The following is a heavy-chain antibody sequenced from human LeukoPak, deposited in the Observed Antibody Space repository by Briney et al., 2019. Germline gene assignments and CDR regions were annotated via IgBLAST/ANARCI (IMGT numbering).Heavy chain of an antibody. Sequence: ASVKVSCKASGYTFTSYGISWVRQAPGQGLEWMGWISAYNGNTNYAQKLQGRVTITTDTSTSTAYMELRSLRSEDTAVYYCARVTDRYGSGSYYILYYYYGMDVWGRGTTVTVS. D-gene: IGHD3-10*01. CDR3: ARVTDRYGSGSYYILYYYYGMDV. CDR1: GYTFTSYG. J-gene: IGHJ6*02. CDR2: ISAYNGNT. V-gene: IGHV1-18*01.